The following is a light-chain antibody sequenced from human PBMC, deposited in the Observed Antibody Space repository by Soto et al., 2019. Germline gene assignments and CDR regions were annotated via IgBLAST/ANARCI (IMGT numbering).Light chain of an antibody. J-gene: IGLJ1*01. CDR3: SSYTSSSTPLYV. Sequence: QSVLTQPPSVSGSPGQSVTISCTGTSSDVGSYNRASWYQQPPGTAPKLMIYEVSNRPSGVPDRFSGSKSGNTASLTISGLQAEDEADYYCSSYTSSSTPLYVFGTGTKVTVL. CDR2: EVS. V-gene: IGLV2-18*02. CDR1: SSDVGSYNR.